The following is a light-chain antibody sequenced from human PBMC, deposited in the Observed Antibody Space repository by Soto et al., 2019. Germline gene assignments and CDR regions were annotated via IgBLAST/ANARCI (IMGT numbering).Light chain of an antibody. CDR3: QQYASSPVT. Sequence: EIVMTQAPATLSVSPGERATLSCRASQSVSASLAWYQHKPGQAPRLLIYGASTRATGIPARFSGSGSGTEFTLTICSLQSEDFAVYYCQQYASSPVTFGGGTKVDIK. CDR1: QSVSAS. V-gene: IGKV3-15*01. CDR2: GAS. J-gene: IGKJ4*01.